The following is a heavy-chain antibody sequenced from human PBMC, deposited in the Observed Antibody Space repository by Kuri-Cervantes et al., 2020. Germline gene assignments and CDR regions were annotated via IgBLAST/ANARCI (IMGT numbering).Heavy chain of an antibody. D-gene: IGHD2-2*02. J-gene: IGHJ6*02. Sequence: GESLKISCAASGFTFSSYAMSWVRQAPGKGLEWVSAISGSGGSTYYADSVKGRFTISRDNSKNTLYLQMNSLRAEDTAVYYCARDPIPIYYYGMDVWGQGTTVTVSS. V-gene: IGHV3-23*01. CDR1: GFTFSSYA. CDR3: ARDPIPIYYYGMDV. CDR2: ISGSGGST.